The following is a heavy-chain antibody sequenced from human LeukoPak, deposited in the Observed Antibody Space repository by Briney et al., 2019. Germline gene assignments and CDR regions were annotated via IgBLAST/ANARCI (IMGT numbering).Heavy chain of an antibody. J-gene: IGHJ2*01. D-gene: IGHD6-13*01. CDR3: ARVYYSNSYDYWYFDL. CDR1: GGSIRSYY. CDR2: IYYSGST. V-gene: IGHV4-59*01. Sequence: PSETLSLTCTVSGGSIRSYYWSWIRQPPGKGLEWIAYIYYSGSTNYNPSLKSRVTISVDTSKNQFSLKLSSVTAADTAVYYCARVYYSNSYDYWYFDLWGRGTLVTVSS.